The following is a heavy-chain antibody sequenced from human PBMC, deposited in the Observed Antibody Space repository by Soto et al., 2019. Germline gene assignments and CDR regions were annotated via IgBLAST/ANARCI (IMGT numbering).Heavy chain of an antibody. CDR3: ARDKQQLVRGKFDY. CDR1: GYTFTSYG. J-gene: IGHJ4*02. V-gene: IGHV1-18*01. Sequence: GASVKVSCKASGYTFTSYGISWVRQAPGQGLEWMGWISAYNGNTNYAQKFQGRVTMTTETSTSTVYMELRSLRSDDTAVYYCARDKQQLVRGKFDYWGQGTLVTVSS. CDR2: ISAYNGNT. D-gene: IGHD6-13*01.